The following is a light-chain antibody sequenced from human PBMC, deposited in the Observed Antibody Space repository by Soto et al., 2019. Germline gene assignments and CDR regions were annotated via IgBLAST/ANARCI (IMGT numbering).Light chain of an antibody. CDR2: EVT. CDR1: SSDVGGYNY. V-gene: IGLV2-14*01. Sequence: QSALTQPASVSGSPGQSITISCTGTSSDVGGYNYVSWYQQHPGKAPKLIIYEVTNRPSGVSSRFSGSKSGDTASLTISGLQAEDEADYYCSSFSSDTTLFVFGGGTKLTVL. CDR3: SSFSSDTTLFV. J-gene: IGLJ2*01.